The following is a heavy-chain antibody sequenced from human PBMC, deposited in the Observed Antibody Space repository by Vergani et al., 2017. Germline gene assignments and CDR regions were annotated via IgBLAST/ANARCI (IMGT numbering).Heavy chain of an antibody. V-gene: IGHV3-23*01. CDR1: GFTFSSYA. D-gene: IGHD2-2*02. J-gene: IGHJ3*02. CDR3: ANVATVSIIGIVVVPAAIREAPPDAFDI. CDR2: ISGRGGST. Sequence: EVQLLESGGGLVQPGGSLRLSCAASGFTFSSYAMSWVRQAPGKGLEWVSAISGRGGSTYYADSVKGRFTISRDNSKNTLYLQMNSLRAEDTALYYCANVATVSIIGIVVVPAAIREAPPDAFDIWGQGTMVTVSS.